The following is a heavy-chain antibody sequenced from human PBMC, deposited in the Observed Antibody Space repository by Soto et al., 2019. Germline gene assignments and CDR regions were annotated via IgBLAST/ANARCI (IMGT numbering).Heavy chain of an antibody. V-gene: IGHV1-8*01. J-gene: IGHJ3*02. CDR3: ARYPYTSYCSDGSCSYDAFDI. Sequence: QVQMVQSGAEVKKPGASVKVSCRASGYSFTSYDVNWVRQATGQGLEWMGWMNPNSGNTAFAPKFQGRVTMTRDTPISTAYMELSGLRSEDTAVYYCARYPYTSYCSDGSCSYDAFDIWGQGTVVTVSS. CDR2: MNPNSGNT. CDR1: GYSFTSYD. D-gene: IGHD2-15*01.